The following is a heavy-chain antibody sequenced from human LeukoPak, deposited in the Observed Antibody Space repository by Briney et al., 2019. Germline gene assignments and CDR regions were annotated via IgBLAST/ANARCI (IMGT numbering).Heavy chain of an antibody. CDR3: ARAAAGLFNYYFDY. CDR2: SRNKAQSYTT. J-gene: IGHJ4*02. Sequence: GGSLRLSCTASGFSFSDHYMDWVRQAPGKGLEWVGRSRNKAQSYTTEFAASVKGRFTISRDDSKNALFLQMNSLKTEDTAVYYCARAAAGLFNYYFDYWGQGTLVTVSS. CDR1: GFSFSDHY. V-gene: IGHV3-72*01. D-gene: IGHD6-13*01.